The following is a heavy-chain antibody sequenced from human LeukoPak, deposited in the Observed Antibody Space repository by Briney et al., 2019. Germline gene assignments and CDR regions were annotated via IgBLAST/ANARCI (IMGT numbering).Heavy chain of an antibody. J-gene: IGHJ4*02. CDR1: GGSISSYY. D-gene: IGHD1-26*01. V-gene: IGHV4-59*01. CDR2: IYYSGST. Sequence: PSETLSLTCTVSGGSISSYYWSWIRQPRGEGLEWIGYIYYSGSTNYNPSLKSRVTMSVDTSKNQFSLKLSSVTAADTAAYYCARGPVGPPIPFDYWGKGTLVAVS. CDR3: ARGPVGPPIPFDY.